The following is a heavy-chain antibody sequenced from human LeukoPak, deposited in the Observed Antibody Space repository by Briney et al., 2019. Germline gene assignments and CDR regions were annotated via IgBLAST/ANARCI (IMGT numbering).Heavy chain of an antibody. Sequence: GGSLRLSCAASEFSVGSNYMTWVRQAPGKGLEWVPLIYSGGSTYYADSVKGRFTISRDNAKNSLYLQMNSLRAEDTAVYYCGRDLPTVTSIDYWGQGTLVTVSS. CDR3: GRDLPTVTSIDY. D-gene: IGHD4-17*01. CDR1: EFSVGSNY. J-gene: IGHJ4*02. V-gene: IGHV3-66*01. CDR2: IYSGGST.